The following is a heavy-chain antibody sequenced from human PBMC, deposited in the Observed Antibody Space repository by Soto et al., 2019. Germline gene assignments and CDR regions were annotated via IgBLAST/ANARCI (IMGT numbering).Heavy chain of an antibody. CDR1: GFTFSSYA. D-gene: IGHD3-10*01. CDR2: ISGSGGST. Sequence: PGGSLRLSCAASGFTFSSYAMSWVRQAPGKGLEWVSAISGSGGSTYYADSVKGRFTISRDNAKNSLYLQINNLRDEETAVYYCAREGLLWFGELIRNYYNFALDVWGQGPTVTVS. J-gene: IGHJ6*02. CDR3: AREGLLWFGELIRNYYNFALDV. V-gene: IGHV3-23*01.